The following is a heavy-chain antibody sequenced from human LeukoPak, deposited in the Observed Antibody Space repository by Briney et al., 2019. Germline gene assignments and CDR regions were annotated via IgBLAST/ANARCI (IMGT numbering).Heavy chain of an antibody. CDR2: ISGSGGHT. D-gene: IGHD3-10*01. CDR1: GFTFSDYY. V-gene: IGHV3-11*06. Sequence: GGSLRLSCAASGFTFSDYYMSWIRQAPGKGLEWVSYISGSGGHTTSADSVKGRFTVSRDNAKNTLYLQMNSLRAEDTAVYYCVRTLGSQDYWGQGTLVTVSS. CDR3: VRTLGSQDY. J-gene: IGHJ4*02.